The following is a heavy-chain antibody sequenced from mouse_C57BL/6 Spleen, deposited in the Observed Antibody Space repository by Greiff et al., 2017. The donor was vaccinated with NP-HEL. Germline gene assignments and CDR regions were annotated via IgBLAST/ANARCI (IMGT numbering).Heavy chain of an antibody. CDR2: INPNNGGT. CDR1: GYTFTDYY. CDR3: ARSYDYDERYWYCDV. V-gene: IGHV1-26*01. Sequence: EVQLQQSGPELVKPGASVKISCKASGYTFTDYYMNWVKQSHGKSLEWIGDINPNNGGTSYNQKFKGKAKLTVDKSSSTAYMELRSLTSEDSAVYYCARSYDYDERYWYCDVWGTGTTVTVSS. D-gene: IGHD2-4*01. J-gene: IGHJ1*03.